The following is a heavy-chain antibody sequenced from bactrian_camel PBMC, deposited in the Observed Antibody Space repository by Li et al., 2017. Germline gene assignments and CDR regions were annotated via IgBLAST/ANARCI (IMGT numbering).Heavy chain of an antibody. D-gene: IGHD6*01. J-gene: IGHJ4*01. CDR2: MNSGGGAP. Sequence: DVQLVESGGGLVQPGGSPILSCRASGSTFSAYDMSWVRQAPGKEREGVARMNSGGGAPNYADSVTSRFTISQDNARNTVYLQMNSLKPEDMGMYYCAHSTVWTDLNFAGQGTQVTVS. V-gene: IGHV3S40*01. CDR1: GSTFSAYD.